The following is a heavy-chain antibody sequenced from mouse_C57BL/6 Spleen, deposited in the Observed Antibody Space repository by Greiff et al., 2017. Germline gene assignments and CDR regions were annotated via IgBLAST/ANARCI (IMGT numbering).Heavy chain of an antibody. D-gene: IGHD2-2*01. Sequence: VQVVESGAELVKPGASVKISCKASGYAFSSYWMNWVKQRPGKGLEWIGQIYPGDGDTNYNGKFKGKATLTADKSSSTAYMQLSSLTSEDSAVYFCARSEGLRRDYWGQGTTLTVSS. V-gene: IGHV1-80*01. CDR1: GYAFSSYW. J-gene: IGHJ2*01. CDR2: IYPGDGDT. CDR3: ARSEGLRRDY.